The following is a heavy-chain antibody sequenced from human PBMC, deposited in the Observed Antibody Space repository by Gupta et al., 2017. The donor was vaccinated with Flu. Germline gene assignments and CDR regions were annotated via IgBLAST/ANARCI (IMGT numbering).Heavy chain of an antibody. CDR1: GFAFSPYW. V-gene: IGHV3-74*01. CDR2: INGDGRST. D-gene: IGHD7-27*01. Sequence: SGFAFSPYWMHWVRQAPGKGLVWVSGINGDGRSTSYADSVKGRFTISRDNTKNTLYLQMNSLRAEDTAVYYCARGTGVNDYWGQGTLVTVSS. J-gene: IGHJ4*02. CDR3: ARGTGVNDY.